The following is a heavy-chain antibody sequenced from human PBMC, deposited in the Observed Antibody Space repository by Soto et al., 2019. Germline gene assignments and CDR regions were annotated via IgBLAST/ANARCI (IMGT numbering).Heavy chain of an antibody. CDR2: IYSGGNT. CDR3: ARDSTWIQYYHYGRDV. CDR1: GFSVSSNY. Sequence: EVQLVESGGGLIQPGGSLRLSCAASGFSVSSNYMSWVRQAPGKGLEWVSVIYSGGNTHYADSVKGRFTISRDNSKNTLYLQMNSLRAEDTAVYYCARDSTWIQYYHYGRDVWGQGTTVTVSS. J-gene: IGHJ6*02. V-gene: IGHV3-53*01. D-gene: IGHD5-18*01.